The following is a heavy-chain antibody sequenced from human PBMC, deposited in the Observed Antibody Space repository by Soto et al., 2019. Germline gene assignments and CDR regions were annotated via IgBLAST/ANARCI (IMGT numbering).Heavy chain of an antibody. Sequence: LKISCAASGFSFRDYFMSWLRQAPGKGLEWVSYIGPYGNSIYYADSVKGRFTISRDDATKSLHLHMNSLRTDDTAVYYCARDDHTYGVYWGQGTPVTVSS. D-gene: IGHD2-21*01. CDR1: GFSFRDYF. V-gene: IGHV3-11*01. J-gene: IGHJ4*02. CDR3: ARDDHTYGVY. CDR2: IGPYGNSI.